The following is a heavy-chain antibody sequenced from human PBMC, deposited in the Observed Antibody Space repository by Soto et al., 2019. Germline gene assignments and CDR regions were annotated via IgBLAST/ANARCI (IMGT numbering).Heavy chain of an antibody. CDR3: ARDGMTTGDL. Sequence: SETLSLTCIVSGVSVRSYTWSWVRQPANKGLEWIGRVFSSVSATYNPSLKSRVSISMDTPENRISLELDSVTAADAGVYFCARDGMTTGDLWGRGPLVPVSS. V-gene: IGHV4-4*07. J-gene: IGHJ4*02. CDR1: GVSVRSYT. CDR2: VFSSVSA. D-gene: IGHD2-21*02.